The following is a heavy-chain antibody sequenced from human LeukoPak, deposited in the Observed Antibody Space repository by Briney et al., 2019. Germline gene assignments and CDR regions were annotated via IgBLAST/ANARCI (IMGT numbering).Heavy chain of an antibody. Sequence: ASVKVSCKAPGYTFTGYYMHWVRQASGQGLEWMGRINPNSGGTNYAQKFQGRVTMTRDTSISTAYMELSRLRSDDTAVYYCARGSYGLSLNYWGQGTLVTVSS. D-gene: IGHD5-18*01. CDR2: INPNSGGT. CDR1: GYTFTGYY. V-gene: IGHV1-2*06. CDR3: ARGSYGLSLNY. J-gene: IGHJ4*02.